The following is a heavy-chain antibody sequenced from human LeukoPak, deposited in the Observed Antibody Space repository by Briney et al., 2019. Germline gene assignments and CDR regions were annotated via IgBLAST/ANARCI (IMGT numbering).Heavy chain of an antibody. J-gene: IGHJ4*02. D-gene: IGHD3-3*01. Sequence: GGSLRLSCAASGFTFSSYAMSWVRQAPGKGLEWVSAISGSGGSTYYADSVKGRFTISRDNSKNTLYLQMNSLRAEDTAVYYCAKEDGVLRFLEWLFLFDYWGQGTLVTVSS. V-gene: IGHV3-23*01. CDR2: ISGSGGST. CDR3: AKEDGVLRFLEWLFLFDY. CDR1: GFTFSSYA.